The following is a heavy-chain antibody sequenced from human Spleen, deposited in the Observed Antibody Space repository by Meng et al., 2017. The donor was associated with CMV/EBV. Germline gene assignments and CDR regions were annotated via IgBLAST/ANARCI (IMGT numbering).Heavy chain of an antibody. J-gene: IGHJ4*02. CDR2: ITGSGGST. CDR3: AKAYSASWYRENYDY. V-gene: IGHV3-23*01. D-gene: IGHD6-13*01. Sequence: GESLKISCAASEFTFRSYAMSWVRQAPGMGLEWVSAITGSGGSTYYADSVKGRFTVSRDNSKNTLYLQMNSLRAEDTAVYYCAKAYSASWYRENYDYWGQGTLVTVPQ. CDR1: EFTFRSYA.